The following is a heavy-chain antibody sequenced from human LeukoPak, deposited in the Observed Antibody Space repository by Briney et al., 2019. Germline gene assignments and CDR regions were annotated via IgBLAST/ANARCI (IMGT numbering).Heavy chain of an antibody. CDR2: INHSGST. D-gene: IGHD3-22*01. V-gene: IGHV4-34*01. J-gene: IGHJ3*02. CDR3: ARSNDSSGYYLVGAFDI. Sequence: SETLSPTCAVYGGSFSGYYWSWIRQPPGKGLEWIGEINHSGSTNYNPSLKSRVTISVDTSKNQFSLKLSSVTAADTAVYYCARSNDSSGYYLVGAFDIWGQGTMVTVSS. CDR1: GGSFSGYY.